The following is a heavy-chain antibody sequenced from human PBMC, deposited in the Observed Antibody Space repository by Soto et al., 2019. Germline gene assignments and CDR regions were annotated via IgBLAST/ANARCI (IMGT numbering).Heavy chain of an antibody. V-gene: IGHV3-53*01. D-gene: IGHD3-16*01. J-gene: IGHJ6*02. CDR3: EIRRGSHG. Sequence: EVQLVESGGGLIQPGGSLRLSCAASGFTVSTNYMSWFRQAPGRGLEWLSVIYTGGTTYDADSVKGRFTITRENSENKVYLQMDSLRTEDTSVYYCEIRRGSHGWGQGTTVTVSS. CDR2: IYTGGTT. CDR1: GFTVSTNY.